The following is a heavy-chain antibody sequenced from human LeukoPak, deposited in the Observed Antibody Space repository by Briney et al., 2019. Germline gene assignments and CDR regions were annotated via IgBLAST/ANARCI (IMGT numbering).Heavy chain of an antibody. Sequence: PGGSLRLSCATSGFTFSRHWMHWVRQAPGKGLVWVSRLKSDGSSTSYADSVKGRFTVSRDNAKNTLYLQMNSLRAEDTAVYYCAKRRGLEVLYYYYMDVWGKGTTVTVSS. D-gene: IGHD1-7*01. CDR1: GFTFSRHW. CDR2: LKSDGSST. V-gene: IGHV3-74*01. CDR3: AKRRGLEVLYYYYMDV. J-gene: IGHJ6*03.